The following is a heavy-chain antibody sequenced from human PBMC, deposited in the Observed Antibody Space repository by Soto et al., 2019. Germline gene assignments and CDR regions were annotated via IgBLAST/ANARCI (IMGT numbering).Heavy chain of an antibody. D-gene: IGHD6-13*01. J-gene: IGHJ3*02. CDR2: INPNSGDP. V-gene: IGHV1-2*02. CDR3: TREGGGIAAAGAGNDAFDI. Sequence: QVQLVQSGAEVKKPGASVTVSCKASGYTLSDYSIQWVRQAPGQGLEWMGWINPNSGDPNYAQKFQGRVTMSRDTSINTAYMELRWLRSEDTAVYYCTREGGGIAAAGAGNDAFDIWGQGTQVTVSS. CDR1: GYTLSDYS.